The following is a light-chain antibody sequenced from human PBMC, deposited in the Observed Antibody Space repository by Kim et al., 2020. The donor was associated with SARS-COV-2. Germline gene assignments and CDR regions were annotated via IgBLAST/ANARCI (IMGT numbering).Light chain of an antibody. CDR3: TSYAGSTELL. CDR2: DVS. V-gene: IGLV2-8*01. CDR1: SSDVGAYNY. Sequence: GQSVTISCTGTSSDVGAYNYVSWYQPYPGKAPRLMIYDVSRRPSWVPDRFSGSKSGNTASLTVSGLQAGDEADYYCTSYAGSTELLFGGGTQLTVL. J-gene: IGLJ2*01.